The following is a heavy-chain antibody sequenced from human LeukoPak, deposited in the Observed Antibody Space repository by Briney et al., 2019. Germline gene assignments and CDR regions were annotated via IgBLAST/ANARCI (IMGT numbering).Heavy chain of an antibody. V-gene: IGHV3-30*02. J-gene: IGHJ4*02. CDR1: GFTFNNYG. CDR2: VRSDGVDK. D-gene: IGHD4-17*01. Sequence: GGSLRLSCAASGFTFNNYGMHWVRQAPGKGLEWVAFVRSDGVDKYYADSVKGRFTISRDNSKNTLFLQMNSLRAEDTAVYFCANRSGDSFFDCWGQGALVTVSS. CDR3: ANRSGDSFFDC.